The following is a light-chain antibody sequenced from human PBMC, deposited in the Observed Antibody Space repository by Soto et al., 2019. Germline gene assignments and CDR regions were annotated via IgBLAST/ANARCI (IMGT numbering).Light chain of an antibody. V-gene: IGKV1-9*01. CDR3: QQLNSYPIT. CDR2: AAS. J-gene: IGKJ3*01. CDR1: QGINNY. Sequence: DIQLTQSPSFLSASVGDRVTITCRASQGINNYLGWYQQKPGKAPKLLIYAASTLQSGVPSRFSGSGSGTEFTLTISSLQPEDFATYDCQQLNSYPITFGPGTKVDI.